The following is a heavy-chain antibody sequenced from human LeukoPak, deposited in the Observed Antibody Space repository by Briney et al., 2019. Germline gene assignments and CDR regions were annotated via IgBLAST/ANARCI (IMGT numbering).Heavy chain of an antibody. Sequence: SETLSLTCTVSGGPISSYYWSWIRQPPGKGLEWIGYIYYSGSTNYNPSLKSRVTISVDTSKNQFSLKLSSVTAADTAVYYCASIPYYYDSSGYFWGQGTLVTVSS. CDR3: ASIPYYYDSSGYF. CDR1: GGPISSYY. D-gene: IGHD3-22*01. CDR2: IYYSGST. J-gene: IGHJ4*02. V-gene: IGHV4-59*08.